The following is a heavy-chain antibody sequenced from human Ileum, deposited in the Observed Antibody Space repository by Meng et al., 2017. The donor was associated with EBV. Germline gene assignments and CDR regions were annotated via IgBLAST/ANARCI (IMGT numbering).Heavy chain of an antibody. Sequence: QVQLVESXXGXVQPGXXLXXXXXPSGFTFSNFAMHWVRQAPGKGLEWMAVISSDGSNKYYTDSVKGRFTISRDNFKNTLYLQMNSLRLEDTALYFCAKEFMLRGPILGLDYWGQGALVTVSS. CDR1: GFTFSNFA. CDR3: AKEFMLRGPILGLDY. D-gene: IGHD3-10*01. CDR2: ISSDGSNK. V-gene: IGHV3-30*18. J-gene: IGHJ4*02.